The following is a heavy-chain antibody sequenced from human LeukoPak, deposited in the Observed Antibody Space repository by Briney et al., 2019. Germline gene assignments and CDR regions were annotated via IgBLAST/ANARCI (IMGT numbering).Heavy chain of an antibody. D-gene: IGHD3-10*01. CDR1: GYSLSELS. V-gene: IGHV1-24*01. Sequence: ASVKVSCKVSGYSLSELSTHWVRQAPGQGREWMGGFDPGDDETIYAQKFQGRVTMTEDTSTDTAYLELSSLRSEDTAVYYCLRGDGSGSSTYYYGMDVWGQGTTVTVSS. CDR3: LRGDGSGSSTYYYGMDV. CDR2: FDPGDDET. J-gene: IGHJ6*02.